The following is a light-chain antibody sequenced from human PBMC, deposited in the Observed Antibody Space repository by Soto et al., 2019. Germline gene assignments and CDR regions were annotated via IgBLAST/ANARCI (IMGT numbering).Light chain of an antibody. J-gene: IGLJ3*02. CDR1: SSDVGNYNY. CDR2: DVN. V-gene: IGLV2-11*01. Sequence: QSALTQPRSVSGSPGQSVTISCTGTSSDVGNYNYVAWYQQHPGKAPKVMIYDVNKWPSGVTDRFSGSKSGNTASLTISGLQAEDEADYYCCSYAGIYTWVFGGGTKLTVL. CDR3: CSYAGIYTWV.